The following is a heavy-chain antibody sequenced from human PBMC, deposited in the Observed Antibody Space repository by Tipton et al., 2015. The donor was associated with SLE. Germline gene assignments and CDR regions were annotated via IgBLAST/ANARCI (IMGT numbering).Heavy chain of an antibody. CDR3: ARGSGLEYMDV. V-gene: IGHV1-8*03. J-gene: IGHJ6*03. D-gene: IGHD1-1*01. Sequence: QSGPEVKKPGASVKVSCKASGYSFTRYDINWVRQATGQGREWMGWMNPNSGNTGYAQKFQGRVTITRNTSISTAYMEVSSLRSEDTAVYYCARGSGLEYMDVWGKGTTVTVSS. CDR1: GYSFTRYD. CDR2: MNPNSGNT.